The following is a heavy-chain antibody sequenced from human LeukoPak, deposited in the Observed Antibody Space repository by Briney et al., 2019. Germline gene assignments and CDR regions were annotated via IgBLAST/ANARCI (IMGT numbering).Heavy chain of an antibody. CDR3: AKAEYSSSKKSYYYYMDV. CDR1: GFTFSSNY. V-gene: IGHV3-66*02. CDR2: IYSGGST. J-gene: IGHJ6*03. D-gene: IGHD6-6*01. Sequence: GGSLRLSCAASGFTFSSNYMSWVRQAPGKGLEWVSVIYSGGSTYYADSVEGRFTISRDNSENTLYLQMNSLRAEDTVVYYCAKAEYSSSKKSYYYYMDVWGKGTTVTVSS.